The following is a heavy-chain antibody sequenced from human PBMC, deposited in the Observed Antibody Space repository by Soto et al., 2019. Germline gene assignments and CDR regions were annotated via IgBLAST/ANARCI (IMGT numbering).Heavy chain of an antibody. CDR1: GGSVSSGSYY. CDR2: IYYSGST. Sequence: QVQLQESGPGLVKPSETLSLTCTVSGGSVSSGSYYWSWIRQPPGKGLEWIGYIYYSGSTNYNPSLKSRVTISVDTSKNQFSLKLSSVTAADTAVYYCARGSSSWSVYNWFDPWGQGTLVTVSS. J-gene: IGHJ5*02. CDR3: ARGSSSWSVYNWFDP. D-gene: IGHD6-13*01. V-gene: IGHV4-61*01.